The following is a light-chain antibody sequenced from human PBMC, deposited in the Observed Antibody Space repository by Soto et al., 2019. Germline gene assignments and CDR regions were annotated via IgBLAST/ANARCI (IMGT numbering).Light chain of an antibody. CDR1: SSDVGRYSY. CDR3: CLYAGTYTGV. V-gene: IGLV2-11*01. CDR2: DVS. J-gene: IGLJ1*01. Sequence: QSALTQPRSVSGSPGQSVSISCTGTSSDVGRYSYVSWYQQHPGKAPKLMIYDVSERPSGVPDRFSGSKSGNTASLTISGLQAEDEADYYCCLYAGTYTGVFGTGTKLTVL.